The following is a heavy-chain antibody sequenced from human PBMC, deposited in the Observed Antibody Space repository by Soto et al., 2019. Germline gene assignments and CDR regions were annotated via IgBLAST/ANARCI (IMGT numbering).Heavy chain of an antibody. D-gene: IGHD1-26*01. CDR1: GFTFSGSA. CDR3: TRHNSGDYGMDV. J-gene: IGHJ6*02. CDR2: MRSKDNSYAT. V-gene: IGHV3-73*01. Sequence: GGSLRLSCAASGFTFSGSAMHWVRQASGKGLEWVGRMRSKDNSYATAYAASVKGRFTISRDDSKNTAYLQMNSLKTEDTAVYYCTRHNSGDYGMDVWGQGTTVTVSS.